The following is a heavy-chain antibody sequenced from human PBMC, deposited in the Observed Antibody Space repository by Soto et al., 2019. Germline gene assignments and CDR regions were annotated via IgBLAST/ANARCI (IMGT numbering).Heavy chain of an antibody. J-gene: IGHJ4*02. CDR1: GLTFSNYG. D-gene: IGHD6-13*01. V-gene: IGHV3-30*03. CDR2: ISYDGSNT. CDR3: ARGVRIAAGSDY. Sequence: GGSLRLSCAASGLTFSNYGMHWVRQAPGKGLEWVAMISYDGSNTYYADSVKGRFTISRDNSKNTLYLQMNSLRAEDTAVYHCARGVRIAAGSDYWGQGTLVTVSS.